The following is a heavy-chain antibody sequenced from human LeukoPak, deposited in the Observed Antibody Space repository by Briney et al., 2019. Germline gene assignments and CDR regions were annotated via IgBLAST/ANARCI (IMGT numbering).Heavy chain of an antibody. J-gene: IGHJ4*02. D-gene: IGHD7-27*01. CDR1: GYSISSGYY. V-gene: IGHV4-38-2*01. CDR3: ARYTGTNWGYSFDY. CDR2: IHQSGMT. Sequence: SETLSLTCAVSGYSISSGYYWSWIRQPPGKGLEWIATIHQSGMTYYNPSLKSRVTISVDTSENQFSLKLTSVTAAGTAVYYCARYTGTNWGYSFDYWGQGTLVTVSS.